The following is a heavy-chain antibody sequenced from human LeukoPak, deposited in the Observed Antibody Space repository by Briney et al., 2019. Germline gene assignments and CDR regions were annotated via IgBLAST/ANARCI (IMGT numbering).Heavy chain of an antibody. CDR1: GFTFSSYG. J-gene: IGHJ4*02. D-gene: IGHD3-10*01. Sequence: PGRSLRLSCAASGFTFSSYGMHWVRQAPGKGLEWVAVIWYDGSNKYYADSVKGRFTISRDNSKNTLYLQMNSLRAEDTAVYYCATHSTITMVRGARDYWGQGTLVTVSS. CDR2: IWYDGSNK. V-gene: IGHV3-33*01. CDR3: ATHSTITMVRGARDY.